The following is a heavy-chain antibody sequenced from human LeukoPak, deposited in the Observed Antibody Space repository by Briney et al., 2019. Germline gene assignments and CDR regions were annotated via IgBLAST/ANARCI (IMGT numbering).Heavy chain of an antibody. CDR2: INPSGGST. CDR1: GYTFTSYY. D-gene: IGHD6-13*01. Sequence: ASVKVSCKASGYTFTSYYMHWVRQAPGQGLEWMGIINPSGGSTSYAQKFQGRVTITRDTSASTAYMELSSLRSEDTAVYYCARELVWKKNWFDPWGQGTLVTVSS. J-gene: IGHJ5*02. V-gene: IGHV1-46*01. CDR3: ARELVWKKNWFDP.